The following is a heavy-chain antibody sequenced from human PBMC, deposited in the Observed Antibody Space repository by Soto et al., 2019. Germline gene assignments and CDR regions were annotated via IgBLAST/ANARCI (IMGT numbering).Heavy chain of an antibody. V-gene: IGHV4-30-4*01. CDR1: GGSISSGDYY. Sequence: SETLSLTCTVSGGSISSGDYYWSWIRQPPGKGLEWIGYIYYSGSTYYNPSLKSRVTISVDTSKNQFSLKLSSVTAADTAVYYCARVVVENWFDPWGQVTLVTVSS. D-gene: IGHD2-15*01. CDR2: IYYSGST. J-gene: IGHJ5*02. CDR3: ARVVVENWFDP.